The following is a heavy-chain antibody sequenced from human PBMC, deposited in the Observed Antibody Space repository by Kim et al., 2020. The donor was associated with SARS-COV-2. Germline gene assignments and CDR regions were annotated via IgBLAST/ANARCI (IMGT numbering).Heavy chain of an antibody. D-gene: IGHD1-1*01. V-gene: IGHV1-3*01. CDR3: ARDGTTRSGGYYFDY. CDR2: INVGYGNT. CDR1: GYTFTSYT. Sequence: ASVKVSCKASGYTFTSYTMHWVRQAPGQGLEWMGWINVGYGNTNYLQKFQGRVTITRDTSASTAYMELSSLRSEDTAVYYCARDGTTRSGGYYFDYWGQG. J-gene: IGHJ4*02.